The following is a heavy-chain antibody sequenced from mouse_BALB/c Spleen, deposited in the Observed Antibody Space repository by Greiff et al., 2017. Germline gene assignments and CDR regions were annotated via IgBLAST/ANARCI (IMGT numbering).Heavy chain of an antibody. D-gene: IGHD4-1*01. CDR2: INPYNGAT. J-gene: IGHJ4*01. CDR3: ARHWDGYYYAMDY. Sequence: EVKLQQSGPELVKPGASVKISCKASGYSFTGYYMHWVKQSHVKSLEWIGRINPYNGATSYNQNFKDKASLTVDKSSSTAYMELHSLTSEDSAVYYCARHWDGYYYAMDYWGQGTSVTVSS. CDR1: GYSFTGYY. V-gene: IGHV1-26*01.